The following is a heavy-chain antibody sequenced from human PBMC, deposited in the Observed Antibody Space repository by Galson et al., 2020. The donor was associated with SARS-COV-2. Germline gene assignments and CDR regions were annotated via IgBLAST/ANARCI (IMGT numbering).Heavy chain of an antibody. V-gene: IGHV4-31*01. CDR2: IYYSRST. Sequence: ASETLSLTCTVSGGSISSGGYYWSWIRQHPGKGLEWTGYIYYSRSTYSNPSLKSPVTIAVDTSKNQFSLKPSSVTAADTAVYYCARDVFRLGELSTYHYYYGMDVWGQGTTVTVSS. D-gene: IGHD3-16*02. J-gene: IGHJ6*02. CDR1: GGSISSGGYY. CDR3: ARDVFRLGELSTYHYYYGMDV.